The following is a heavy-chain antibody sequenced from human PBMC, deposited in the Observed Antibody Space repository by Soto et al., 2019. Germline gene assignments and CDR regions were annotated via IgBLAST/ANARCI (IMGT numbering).Heavy chain of an antibody. V-gene: IGHV4-30-4*01. CDR2: ISYSGTT. D-gene: IGHD2-15*01. J-gene: IGHJ5*02. Sequence: SETLSLTCTVSGGSISSDASFWSWIRQLPGKGPEWIAFISYSGTTSYNPSLKSRVTISVDTSKNQFSLKLSSVTAADTAVYYCASGLYCSGGSSHPKNWFDPWGQGTLVTVPQ. CDR1: GGSISSDASF. CDR3: ASGLYCSGGSSHPKNWFDP.